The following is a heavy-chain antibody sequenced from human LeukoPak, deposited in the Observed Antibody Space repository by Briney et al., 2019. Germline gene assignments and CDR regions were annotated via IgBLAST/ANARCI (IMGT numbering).Heavy chain of an antibody. CDR3: ARDSHYDFWSGPSFDY. CDR2: ISSSGSTI. CDR1: GFTFSSYE. Sequence: GGSLRLSCAASGFTFSSYEMNWVRRAPGKGLEWVSYISSSGSTIYYADSVKGRFTISRDNAKNSLYLQMNSLRAEDTAVYYCARDSHYDFWSGPSFDYWGQGTLVTVSS. D-gene: IGHD3-3*01. J-gene: IGHJ4*02. V-gene: IGHV3-48*03.